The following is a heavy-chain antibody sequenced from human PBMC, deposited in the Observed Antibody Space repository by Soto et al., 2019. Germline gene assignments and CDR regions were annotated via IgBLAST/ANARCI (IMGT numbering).Heavy chain of an antibody. J-gene: IGHJ4*02. D-gene: IGHD5-18*01. CDR2: IYSDGSGP. CDR3: ATLNSFGSDY. V-gene: IGHV3-74*03. CDR1: GFTFSNFW. Sequence: PGESLKISCAASGFTFSNFWMHWVRQAPGKGLVWVSRIYSDGSGPMYADSVKGRFTISRDNAKSTLYLQMNSLRAEDTAVYYCATLNSFGSDYWGRGTLVTVSS.